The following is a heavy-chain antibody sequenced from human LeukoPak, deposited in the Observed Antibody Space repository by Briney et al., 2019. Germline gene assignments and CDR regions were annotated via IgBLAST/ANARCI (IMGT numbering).Heavy chain of an antibody. CDR2: IYYSGST. J-gene: IGHJ6*03. CDR3: ARVECSGGSCYPIYYYYYMDV. D-gene: IGHD2-15*01. V-gene: IGHV4-61*01. Sequence: SETLSLTCTVSGYSISSGYYWSWIRQPPGKGLEWIGYIYYSGSTNYNPSLKSRVTISVDTSKNQFSLKLSSVTAADTAVYYCARVECSGGSCYPIYYYYYMDVWGKGTTVTVSS. CDR1: GYSISSGYY.